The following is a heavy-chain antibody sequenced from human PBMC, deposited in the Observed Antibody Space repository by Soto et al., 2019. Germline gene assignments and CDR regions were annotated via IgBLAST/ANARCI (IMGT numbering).Heavy chain of an antibody. V-gene: IGHV3-53*01. CDR2: IYSGGST. Sequence: EVQVVESGGGLIQPGGSLRLSCAVSGFTVTINYMSWVRQAPGKGLEWVSVIYSGGSTYYADSVKGGFTISRDTSKNKRYLEMNSRRCEDTAVYYGHGYGYWGQGTLV. J-gene: IGHJ4*02. CDR1: GFTVTINY. D-gene: IGHD5-18*01. CDR3: HGYGY.